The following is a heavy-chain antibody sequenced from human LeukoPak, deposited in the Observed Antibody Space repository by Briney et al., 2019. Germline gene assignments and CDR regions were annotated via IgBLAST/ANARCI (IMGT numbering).Heavy chain of an antibody. Sequence: GGSLRLSLAASGFTFSDYYISGLRQAPGKGLEGVSYISSSGSTIYYADSVKGRFTISRDNAKNSLYLQMNSLRAEDTAVYYCARNGPAAMTYYFDYWGQGTLVTVSS. V-gene: IGHV3-11*01. CDR2: ISSSGSTI. CDR1: GFTFSDYY. D-gene: IGHD2-2*01. J-gene: IGHJ4*02. CDR3: ARNGPAAMTYYFDY.